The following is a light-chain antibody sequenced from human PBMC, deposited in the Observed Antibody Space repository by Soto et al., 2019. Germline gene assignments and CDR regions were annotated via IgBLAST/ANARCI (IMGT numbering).Light chain of an antibody. V-gene: IGKV3-15*01. CDR2: GAS. CDR1: QSVSSN. CDR3: QQYYNWPRT. Sequence: EIVMTQSPATLSVSAGERATLSCRASQSVSSNLAWYQQKPGQAPRLLIYGASTRATGIPARFSGSGSGTEFTLTISSLQSEDFAVYYCQQYYNWPRTFGQGTRLEIK. J-gene: IGKJ5*01.